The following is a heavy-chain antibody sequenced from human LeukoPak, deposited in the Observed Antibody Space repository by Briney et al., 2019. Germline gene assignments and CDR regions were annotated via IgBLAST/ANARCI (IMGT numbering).Heavy chain of an antibody. CDR1: GFTFSSYS. J-gene: IGHJ3*02. CDR2: ISSSSSYI. CDR3: GVDDPLWTDAFDI. V-gene: IGHV3-21*01. Sequence: GGSLRLSCAASGFTFSSYSMNWVRQAPGKGLEWVSSISSSSSYIYYADSVKGRFTFSRDNAKNSLYLQMNSLRAEDTAVYYCGVDDPLWTDAFDIWGQGTMVTVSS. D-gene: IGHD3-10*01.